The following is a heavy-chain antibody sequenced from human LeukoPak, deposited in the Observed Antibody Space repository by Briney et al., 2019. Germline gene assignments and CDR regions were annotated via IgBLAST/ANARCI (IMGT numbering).Heavy chain of an antibody. D-gene: IGHD3-22*01. J-gene: IGHJ4*02. CDR3: AALKYYYDSSGYYFDY. CDR2: VVVGSGNT. CDR1: GFTFTSSA. Sequence: SVKVSCKASGFTFTSSAVQWGRQARGQRLEWIGWVVVGSGNTNYAQKFQERVTITRDMSTSTAYMELSSLRSEDTAVYYCAALKYYYDSSGYYFDYWGQGTLVTVSS. V-gene: IGHV1-58*01.